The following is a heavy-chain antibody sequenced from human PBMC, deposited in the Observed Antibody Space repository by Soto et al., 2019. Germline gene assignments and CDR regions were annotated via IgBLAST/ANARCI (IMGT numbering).Heavy chain of an antibody. D-gene: IGHD2-2*01. CDR3: ASAPFCSSTSRYLRPTAYSAEYFRH. CDR1: GGSIRSYY. J-gene: IGHJ1*01. Sequence: SETLSLTCTVSGGSIRSYYWSWIRQPPGKGLEWIGYIYYSGSTNYNPSHKSRVTISVDTSKNQFSLKLSSVTAADTAVYYCASAPFCSSTSRYLRPTAYSAEYFRHWGQGTLVTVSS. CDR2: IYYSGST. V-gene: IGHV4-59*08.